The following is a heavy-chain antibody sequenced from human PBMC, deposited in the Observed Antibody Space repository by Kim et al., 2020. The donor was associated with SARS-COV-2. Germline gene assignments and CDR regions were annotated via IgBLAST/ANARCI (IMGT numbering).Heavy chain of an antibody. CDR2: S. D-gene: IGHD6-19*01. CDR3: VRYSGWYYFDY. V-gene: IGHV6-1*01. Sequence: SDYSVSVRSRITINPDTSKNQFSLQLTSVTPEDTAFYYCVRYSGWYYFDYWGQGTLVTVSA. J-gene: IGHJ4*02.